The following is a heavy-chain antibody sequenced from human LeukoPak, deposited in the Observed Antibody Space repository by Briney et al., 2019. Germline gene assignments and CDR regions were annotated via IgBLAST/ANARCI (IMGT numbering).Heavy chain of an antibody. J-gene: IGHJ4*02. CDR2: ISYDGSNE. CDR1: GFTFSSYA. Sequence: GRSLRLSCAASGFTFSSYAMHWVRQAPGKGLEWVAVISYDGSNEYYADSVKGRFTISRDNSKNTLYLQMNSLRAEDTAVYYCARDRNDFWSGYLDYWGQGTLVTVSS. CDR3: ARDRNDFWSGYLDY. V-gene: IGHV3-30-3*01. D-gene: IGHD3-3*01.